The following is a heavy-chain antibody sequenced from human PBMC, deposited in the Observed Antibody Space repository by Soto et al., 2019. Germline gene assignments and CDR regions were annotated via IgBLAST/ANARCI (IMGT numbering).Heavy chain of an antibody. V-gene: IGHV3-48*03. CDR1: GFTFNDFE. CDR2: IDGSGATK. CDR3: ARGFGRFNY. D-gene: IGHD3-10*01. J-gene: IGHJ4*02. Sequence: EVQLLESGGGLVQPGGSLRLSCGVSGFTFNDFEMNWVRQAPGKGLEWLAYIDGSGATKKYADSVRGRFTISRDNANNSLFLQMSSLSAADTAMYYCARGFGRFNYWGRGTLVSVSS.